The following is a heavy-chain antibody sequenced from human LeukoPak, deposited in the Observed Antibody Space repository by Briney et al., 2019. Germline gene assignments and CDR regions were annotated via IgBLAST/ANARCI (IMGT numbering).Heavy chain of an antibody. CDR2: ISGSGGST. CDR3: AKVPAWGSYRYTFDY. Sequence: GGSLRLSCAASGFTFSSYAMSWVRQAPGKGLEWVSAISGSGGSTYYADSVKDRFTISRDNSKNTLYLQMNSLRAEDTAVYYCAKVPAWGSYRYTFDYWGQGTLVTVSS. J-gene: IGHJ4*02. D-gene: IGHD3-16*02. V-gene: IGHV3-23*01. CDR1: GFTFSSYA.